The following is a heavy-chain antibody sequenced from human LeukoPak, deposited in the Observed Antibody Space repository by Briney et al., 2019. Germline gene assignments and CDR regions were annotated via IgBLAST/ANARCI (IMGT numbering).Heavy chain of an antibody. CDR1: GGSFSGYY. Sequence: PSETLSLTCAVYGGSFSGYYWSWIRQPPGKGLEWIGEINHSGSTNYNPSLKSRVTISVDTSKNQFFLKFASVTAADTAVYYCARDPSSSWYDYWGQGTLVTVSS. CDR3: ARDPSSSWYDY. D-gene: IGHD6-13*01. CDR2: INHSGST. V-gene: IGHV4-34*01. J-gene: IGHJ4*02.